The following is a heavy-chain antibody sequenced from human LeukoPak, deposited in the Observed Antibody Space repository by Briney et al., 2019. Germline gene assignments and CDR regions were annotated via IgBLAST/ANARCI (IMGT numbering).Heavy chain of an antibody. D-gene: IGHD4-11*01. Sequence: TLSLTCTVSGGSISSGSYYWSWIRQPAGKGLEWIGRIYTSGSTNYNPSLKSRVTISVDTSKNQFSLKLSSVTAADTAVYYCARDKAVTTELTQYFQHWGQGTLVTVSS. V-gene: IGHV4-61*02. J-gene: IGHJ1*01. CDR2: IYTSGST. CDR1: GGSISSGSYY. CDR3: ARDKAVTTELTQYFQH.